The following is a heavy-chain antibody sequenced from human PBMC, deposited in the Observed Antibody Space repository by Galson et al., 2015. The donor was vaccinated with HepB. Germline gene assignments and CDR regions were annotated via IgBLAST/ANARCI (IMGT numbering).Heavy chain of an antibody. Sequence: SVKVSCKASGGTFSSYAISWVRQAPGQGLEWMGGIIPIFGTANYAQKFQGRVTITADESTSTAYMELSSLRSEDTAMYYCARRAGSGSYSGTYYMDVWGKGTTVTVSS. CDR2: IIPIFGTA. D-gene: IGHD3-10*01. CDR1: GGTFSSYA. V-gene: IGHV1-69*13. CDR3: ARRAGSGSYSGTYYMDV. J-gene: IGHJ6*03.